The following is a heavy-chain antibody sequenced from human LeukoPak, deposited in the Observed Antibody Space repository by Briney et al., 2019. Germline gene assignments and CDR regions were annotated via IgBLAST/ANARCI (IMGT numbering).Heavy chain of an antibody. Sequence: GGSLRLSCAASGFTFSTFEFNGVRQTPGKGLECSSYISSTGSAIYYADSVKGRFTISRDNGKNSLYLQMNSLRAEDTAVYYCARDYDGGYMDVWGKGTTVTVSS. V-gene: IGHV3-48*03. CDR1: GFTFSTFE. J-gene: IGHJ6*03. D-gene: IGHD3-3*01. CDR2: ISSTGSAI. CDR3: ARDYDGGYMDV.